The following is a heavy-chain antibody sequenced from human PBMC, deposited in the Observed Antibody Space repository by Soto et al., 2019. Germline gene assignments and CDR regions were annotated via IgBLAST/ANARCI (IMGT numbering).Heavy chain of an antibody. D-gene: IGHD5-12*01. CDR3: ARTLPDRDGYIYYYFDS. J-gene: IGHJ4*02. CDR2: INPNSGGT. CDR1: GYTFTGYY. V-gene: IGHV1-2*02. Sequence: ASVKVSCKASGYTFTGYYMHWVRQAPGQGLEWMGWINPNSGGTNYAQKFQGRVTMTRDTSISTAYMELSRLRSDDTAVYYCARTLPDRDGYIYYYFDSWAQGTLVTVSS.